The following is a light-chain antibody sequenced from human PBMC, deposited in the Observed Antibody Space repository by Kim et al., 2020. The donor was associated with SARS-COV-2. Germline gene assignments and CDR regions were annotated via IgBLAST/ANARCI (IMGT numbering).Light chain of an antibody. Sequence: ALGQTVRITCQGDRLRNYYASWYQQKPGQAPVLVIYGKNDRPSGIPDRFSGSRTGNTASLTITGAQAEDEADYYCNSRDSSNNHLVFGGGTQLTVL. CDR3: NSRDSSNNHLV. CDR2: GKN. V-gene: IGLV3-19*01. J-gene: IGLJ2*01. CDR1: RLRNYY.